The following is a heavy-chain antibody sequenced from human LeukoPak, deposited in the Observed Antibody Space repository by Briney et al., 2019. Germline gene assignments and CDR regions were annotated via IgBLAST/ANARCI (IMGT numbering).Heavy chain of an antibody. CDR3: AREGDYDILTGYYRTFDI. V-gene: IGHV4-4*07. D-gene: IGHD3-9*01. J-gene: IGHJ3*02. CDR2: IYTSGST. CDR1: GGSISSYY. Sequence: SETLSLTCTVSGGSISSYYWSWIRQPAGKGLEWIGRIYTSGSTNYNPSLKSRVTISVDTSKNQFSLKLSSVTAADTAVYYCAREGDYDILTGYYRTFDIWGQGTMVTVSS.